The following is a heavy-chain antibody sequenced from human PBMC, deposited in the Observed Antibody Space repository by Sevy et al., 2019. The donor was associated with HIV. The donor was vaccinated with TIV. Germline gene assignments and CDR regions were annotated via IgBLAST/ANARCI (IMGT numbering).Heavy chain of an antibody. CDR3: ARGQLLQFLEWPCDGLDV. V-gene: IGHV3-74*01. CDR2: INSHGTIT. Sequence: GGSLRLSCAVSGFTFSSHWMFWVRQAPGKGLVWVSHINSHGTITNYADSVKGRFAISRDNTKNTIYLQMNSLRAEDTAVYYCARGQLLQFLEWPCDGLDVWGQGTTVTVSS. CDR1: GFTFSSHW. J-gene: IGHJ6*01. D-gene: IGHD3-3*01.